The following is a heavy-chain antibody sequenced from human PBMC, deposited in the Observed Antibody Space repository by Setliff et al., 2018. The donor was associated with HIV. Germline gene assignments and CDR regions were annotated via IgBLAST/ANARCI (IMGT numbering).Heavy chain of an antibody. D-gene: IGHD6-19*01. J-gene: IGHJ4*02. V-gene: IGHV4-34*01. Sequence: SETLSLTCAVYGGAFSRFYWSWLRQAPEKGLEWIGEINHSGSTNYNPSLKSRVTISVDTSKNQFSLRLSSVIAADTAVYYCARGPPGSSIGWYVGYWGQGTLVTVSS. CDR2: INHSGST. CDR1: GGAFSRFY. CDR3: ARGPPGSSIGWYVGY.